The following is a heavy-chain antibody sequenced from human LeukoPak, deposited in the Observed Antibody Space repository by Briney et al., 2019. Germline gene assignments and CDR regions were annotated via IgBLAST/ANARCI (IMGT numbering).Heavy chain of an antibody. Sequence: SVKVSCKVSGGTFSSYAISWVRQAPGQGLEWMGGIIPIFGTANYAQKFQGRVTITADESTSTAYMELSSLRSEDTAVYYCARGPLVATMFSARFYYYGMDVWGQGTLVTVSS. J-gene: IGHJ6*02. V-gene: IGHV1-69*13. CDR1: GGTFSSYA. CDR3: ARGPLVATMFSARFYYYGMDV. D-gene: IGHD5-12*01. CDR2: IIPIFGTA.